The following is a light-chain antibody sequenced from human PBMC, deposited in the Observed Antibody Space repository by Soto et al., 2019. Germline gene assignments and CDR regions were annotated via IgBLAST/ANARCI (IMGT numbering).Light chain of an antibody. Sequence: EIVLTQCPATLSLSPGERATLSCRASQTIDNTLAWYQRKPGQAPRLLIYDASTRATGVPARFSGSGSGTDCTLTISSLQSEDFAVYYCQHYNYWPYTFGQGTKVDIK. CDR1: QTIDNT. V-gene: IGKV3-15*01. J-gene: IGKJ2*01. CDR2: DAS. CDR3: QHYNYWPYT.